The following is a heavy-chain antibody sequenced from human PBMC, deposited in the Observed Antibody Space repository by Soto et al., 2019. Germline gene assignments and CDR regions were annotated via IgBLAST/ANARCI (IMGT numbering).Heavy chain of an antibody. J-gene: IGHJ4*02. V-gene: IGHV3-23*01. D-gene: IGHD6-19*01. CDR1: GFTFTNYA. Sequence: EVQLLESGGGLVQPGGSLRISCAASGFTFTNYAMTWVRQAPGKGLEGVSVISDSDNATYYADSVKGRFTVSRDNSKNTLYLQFNSLRAEDTAVYYCAKGVSSSAWSASDSWGQGTLVTVSS. CDR3: AKGVSSSAWSASDS. CDR2: ISDSDNAT.